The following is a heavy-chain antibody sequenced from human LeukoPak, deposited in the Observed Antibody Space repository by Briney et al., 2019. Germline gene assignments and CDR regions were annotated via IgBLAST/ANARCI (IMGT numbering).Heavy chain of an antibody. Sequence: SETLSLTCIVSGYSISSGYYWGWIRPPPGKGLEWIGNIHHSGSTYYNPSLKSRVIISVDTSKNQFSLKVNSVTAADTAVYYGARHKIVITMLGVHRWFDPWGQGTLVAVSS. J-gene: IGHJ5*02. CDR2: IHHSGST. CDR1: GYSISSGYY. D-gene: IGHD3-3*01. V-gene: IGHV4-38-2*02. CDR3: ARHKIVITMLGVHRWFDP.